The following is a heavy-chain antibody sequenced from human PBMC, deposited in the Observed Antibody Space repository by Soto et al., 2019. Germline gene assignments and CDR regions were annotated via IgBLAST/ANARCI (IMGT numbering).Heavy chain of an antibody. CDR1: GFTVTSSS. J-gene: IGHJ6*03. D-gene: IGHD2-8*01. CDR3: ARAQGEIVLTVDQVYYYFYMDV. V-gene: IGHV3-66*01. CDR2: IYSGGST. Sequence: EVQLVESGGGLVQPGGSLRLSCAASGFTVTSSSMSWVRQAPGKGLEWVSIIYSGGSTYYAESVKGRFTVSRNNSKNTLYLQINSLRAEDTAVYYCARAQGEIVLTVDQVYYYFYMDVWGRGTMVTVSS.